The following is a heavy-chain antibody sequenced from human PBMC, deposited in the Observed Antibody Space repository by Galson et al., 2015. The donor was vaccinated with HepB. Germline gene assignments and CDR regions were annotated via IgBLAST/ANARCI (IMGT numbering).Heavy chain of an antibody. J-gene: IGHJ6*02. Sequence: SLRLSCAASGFTFSDYYMSWIRQAPGKGLEWVSYISSSSSYTNYADSVKGRFTNSRDNAKNSLYLQMNSLRAEDTAVYYCARDPIRDIGYYYGTDVWGQRTPVTVSS. CDR3: ARDPIRDIGYYYGTDV. V-gene: IGHV3-11*06. CDR2: ISSSSSYT. CDR1: GFTFSDYY.